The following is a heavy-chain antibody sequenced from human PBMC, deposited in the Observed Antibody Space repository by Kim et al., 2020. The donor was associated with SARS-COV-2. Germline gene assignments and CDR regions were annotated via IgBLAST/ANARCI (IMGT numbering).Heavy chain of an antibody. CDR2: IYYTGSI. V-gene: IGHV4-30-4*01. J-gene: IGHJ4*02. CDR3: ASRLRLTGSPPGPFDY. CDR1: GGSISSGDHH. D-gene: IGHD3-9*01. Sequence: SETLSLTCTVSGGSISSGDHHWGWIRQTPGKGLDWIGHIYYTGSIYYNPSLQSRVIISVDPSKNQFSLSVKSVTAADTAVYYCASRLRLTGSPPGPFDYWGPGRLVAVSS.